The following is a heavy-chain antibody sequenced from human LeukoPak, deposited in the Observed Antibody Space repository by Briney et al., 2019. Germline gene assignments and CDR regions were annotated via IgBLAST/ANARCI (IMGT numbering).Heavy chain of an antibody. CDR3: ARGYSGYNYVY. CDR1: GRFISSYY. J-gene: IGHJ4*02. D-gene: IGHD5-12*01. Sequence: PSETLSLICTVSGRFISSYYWRWTRQPPAKGLEWIGHIYYSGSTNYHPSLKSRVTITVDTSKTQFSLKLSSVTAADTAVYYCARGYSGYNYVYWGQGALVTVSS. V-gene: IGHV4-59*01. CDR2: IYYSGST.